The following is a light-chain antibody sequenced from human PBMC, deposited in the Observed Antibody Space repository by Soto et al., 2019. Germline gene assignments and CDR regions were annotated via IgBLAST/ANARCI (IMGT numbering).Light chain of an antibody. V-gene: IGLV2-8*01. CDR2: EVS. CDR3: RSYAGSNYYV. J-gene: IGLJ1*01. CDR1: SSDVGGYNY. Sequence: QSVLTQPPSASGSPGQSVTISCTGTSSDVGGYNYVSWYQQHPGKAPKLMIYEVSKRPSGVPDRFSGSKSGNTASLTVSGLQAEGEADYYCRSYAGSNYYVVVTGTKLTVL.